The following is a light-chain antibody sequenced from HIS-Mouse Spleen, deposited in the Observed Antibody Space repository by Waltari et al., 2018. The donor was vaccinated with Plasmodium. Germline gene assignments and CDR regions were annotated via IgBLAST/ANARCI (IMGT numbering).Light chain of an antibody. J-gene: IGKJ1*01. V-gene: IGKV3-15*01. CDR3: QQYNNWWT. CDR2: GAS. CDR1: QSVSSN. Sequence: EIVMTQSPATLSVSPGERATLSCRASQSVSSNLAWYQQNPGQAPRLLSYGASTRATGIPARFSGSGSGTEFTLTISSMQSEDFAVYYCQQYNNWWTFGQGTKVEIK.